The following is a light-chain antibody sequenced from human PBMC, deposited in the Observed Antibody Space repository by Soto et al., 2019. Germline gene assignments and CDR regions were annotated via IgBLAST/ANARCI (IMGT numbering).Light chain of an antibody. CDR1: RSNIGAGYD. V-gene: IGLV1-40*01. CDR2: GNS. J-gene: IGLJ2*01. Sequence: QSALTQPPSVSGAPGQRVTISCTGSRSNIGAGYDVHWYQQLPGTAPKLLIYGNSNRPSGVPDRFSGSKSGTSASLAITGLQAEDEADYYCQSYDSSLSGSVFGGGTKVTVL. CDR3: QSYDSSLSGSV.